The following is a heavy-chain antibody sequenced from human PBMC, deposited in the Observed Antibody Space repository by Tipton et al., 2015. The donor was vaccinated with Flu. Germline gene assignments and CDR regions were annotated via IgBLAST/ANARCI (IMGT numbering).Heavy chain of an antibody. CDR2: IYPGDSDA. Sequence: MQLVQSGEEVKKPGESLKISCKGSGYSFTNDWIAWVRQMPGKGLEWMGSIYPGDSDATYSPSFQGQVTISADTSITTAFLQWTPLKASDSAIYYCARPGSVDANMEHALNVWGPGTKVTVSS. CDR3: ARPGSVDANMEHALNV. V-gene: IGHV5-51*01. J-gene: IGHJ3*01. D-gene: IGHD5-18*01. CDR1: GYSFTNDW.